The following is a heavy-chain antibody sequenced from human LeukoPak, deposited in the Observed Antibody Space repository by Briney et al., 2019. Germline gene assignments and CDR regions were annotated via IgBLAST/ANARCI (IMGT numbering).Heavy chain of an antibody. CDR2: ISGSGGST. V-gene: IGHV3-23*01. Sequence: GGSLRLSCAASGFTFSSYAMSWVRQAPGKGLEWVSAISGSGGSTYYADSVKGRFTISRDNSKNTLYLQMNSLRAEDTAVYYCAKVRSADRVVRGVIYYFDYWGQGTLVTVSS. CDR1: GFTFSSYA. J-gene: IGHJ4*02. CDR3: AKVRSADRVVRGVIYYFDY. D-gene: IGHD3-10*01.